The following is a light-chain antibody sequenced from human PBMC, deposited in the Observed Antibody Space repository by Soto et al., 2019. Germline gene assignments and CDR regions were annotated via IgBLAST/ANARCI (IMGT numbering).Light chain of an antibody. CDR3: QQSYSTPVG. J-gene: IGKJ1*01. Sequence: DIQMTQSPSSLSASVGDRVTITCRASQSISSYLNWYQQKPGKAPKLLIYAASSLQSGVPSRFSGSGSGTDFTLTISSLQPEDFATYYCQQSYSTPVGFDQGTKVEIK. CDR2: AAS. CDR1: QSISSY. V-gene: IGKV1-39*01.